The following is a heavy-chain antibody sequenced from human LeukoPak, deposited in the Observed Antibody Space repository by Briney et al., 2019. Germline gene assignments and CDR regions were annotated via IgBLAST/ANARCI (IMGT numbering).Heavy chain of an antibody. V-gene: IGHV1-2*02. CDR2: INPNSGGT. CDR3: ATTPDTAMVSELDY. Sequence: ASVKVSCKASGYTFTSYYMHWVRQAPGQGLEWMGWINPNSGGTNYAQKFQGRVTMTRDTSISTAYMELSRLRSDDTAVYYCATTPDTAMVSELDYWGQGTLVTVSS. J-gene: IGHJ4*02. D-gene: IGHD5-18*01. CDR1: GYTFTSYY.